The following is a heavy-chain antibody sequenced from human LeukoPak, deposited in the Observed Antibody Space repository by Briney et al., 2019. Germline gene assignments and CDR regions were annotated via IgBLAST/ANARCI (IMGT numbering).Heavy chain of an antibody. CDR2: ISPSGGST. Sequence: GASVKVSCKAFGYTFTSNYMHWVRQAPGQGPEWMGVISPSGGSTTYAQKFQGRVTLTRDMSTSTDYLELSSLRSEDTAVYYCARDGGPTDMAAFDYWGQGTLVTVSS. V-gene: IGHV1-46*01. J-gene: IGHJ4*02. CDR3: ARDGGPTDMAAFDY. D-gene: IGHD5-18*01. CDR1: GYTFTSNY.